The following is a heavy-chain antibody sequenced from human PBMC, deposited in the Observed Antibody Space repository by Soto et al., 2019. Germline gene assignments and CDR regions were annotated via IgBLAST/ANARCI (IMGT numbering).Heavy chain of an antibody. CDR2: ISYDGSNK. CDR1: GFTFSSYG. D-gene: IGHD3-10*01. V-gene: IGHV3-30*18. Sequence: QVQLVESGGGVVQPGRSLRLSCAASGFTFSSYGMHWVRQAPGKGLEWEAVISYDGSNKYYADSVKGRFTISRDNSKNTLYLQMNSLRAEDTAVYYCAKEKSVLWFGEPVDYWGQGTLVTVSS. CDR3: AKEKSVLWFGEPVDY. J-gene: IGHJ4*02.